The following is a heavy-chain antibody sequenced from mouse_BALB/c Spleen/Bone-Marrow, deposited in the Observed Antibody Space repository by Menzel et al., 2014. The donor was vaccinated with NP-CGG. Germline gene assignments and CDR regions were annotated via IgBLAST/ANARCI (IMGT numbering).Heavy chain of an antibody. J-gene: IGHJ4*01. CDR2: IRNEANGYTT. Sequence: EVKLVESGGGLVQPGGSLRLSCATSGFTFTDYYMSWVRQPPGKALEWLGFIRNEANGYTTEYSASVKGRFTISRDNSHSILYLQMNTLRAEDSATYYCAVRGITTATGAMDYWGQGTSVTVSS. CDR3: AVRGITTATGAMDY. D-gene: IGHD1-2*01. CDR1: GFTFTDYY. V-gene: IGHV7-3*02.